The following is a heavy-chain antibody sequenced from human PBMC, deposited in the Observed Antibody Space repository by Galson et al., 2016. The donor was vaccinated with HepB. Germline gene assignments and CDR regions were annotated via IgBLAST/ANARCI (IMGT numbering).Heavy chain of an antibody. J-gene: IGHJ4*02. CDR2: INPSAGDT. D-gene: IGHD3-10*01. V-gene: IGHV1-2*02. Sequence: SCKASGYSFTGYYLHWVRQAPGQGLEWMGWINPSAGDTDYAQKFQGRVTMTRDTTISTAYLELHSLTSDETAVYYCATRPDMVGGWTAFGWGQGTLVTVSS. CDR3: ATRPDMVGGWTAFG. CDR1: GYSFTGYY.